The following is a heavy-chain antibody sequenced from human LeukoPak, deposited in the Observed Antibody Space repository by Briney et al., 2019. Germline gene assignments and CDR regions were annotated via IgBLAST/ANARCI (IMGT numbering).Heavy chain of an antibody. CDR3: ARDYGGNSDAFDI. D-gene: IGHD4-23*01. V-gene: IGHV4-31*03. J-gene: IGHJ3*02. CDR1: GGSISSGGYY. CDR2: IYYSGST. Sequence: PSETLSLTCTVSGGSISSGGYYWSWIRQHPGKGPEWIGYIYYSGSTYYNPSLKSRVTISVDTSKNQFSLKLSSVTAADTAVYYCARDYGGNSDAFDIWGQGTMVTVSS.